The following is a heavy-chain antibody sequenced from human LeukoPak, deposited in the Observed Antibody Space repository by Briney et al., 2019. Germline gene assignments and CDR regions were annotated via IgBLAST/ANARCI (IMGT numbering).Heavy chain of an antibody. CDR2: ISGSGGST. V-gene: IGHV3-23*01. D-gene: IGHD2-2*03. CDR3: ARDPPLWIGWYFDL. J-gene: IGHJ2*01. CDR1: GLNLTTYA. Sequence: PGGSLRLSCAASGLNLTTYAMGWVRQAPGKGLEGVSVISGSGGSTYYADSVKGRFTISRDNSKNTLYLQMNTLRAEDTAVYYCARDPPLWIGWYFDLWGRGTLVIVSS.